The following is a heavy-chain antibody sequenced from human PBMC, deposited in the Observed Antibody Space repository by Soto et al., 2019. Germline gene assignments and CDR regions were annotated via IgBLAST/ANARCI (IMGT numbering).Heavy chain of an antibody. Sequence: PGGSLRLSCAASGFIFSSYAMSWVRQAPGKGLEWVSKISGSGGSTHYADSVKGRFTISRDNSKNTLYLQMNNLRAEDTAIYYCANVDSFYFNGLDVWGQGTTVTVS. V-gene: IGHV3-23*01. D-gene: IGHD5-18*01. CDR2: ISGSGGST. CDR1: GFIFSSYA. CDR3: ANVDSFYFNGLDV. J-gene: IGHJ6*02.